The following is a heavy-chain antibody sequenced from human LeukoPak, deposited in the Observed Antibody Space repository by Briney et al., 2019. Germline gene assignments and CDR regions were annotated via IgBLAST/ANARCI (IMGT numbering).Heavy chain of an antibody. CDR3: ARIRDGYNDAYDL. V-gene: IGHV1-2*02. CDR1: GYTFTGYY. CDR2: INPNSGGT. Sequence: ASVKVSCKASGYTFTGYYIHWVRQAPGQGLEWMGWINPNSGGTNYAQKFQGRVTMTRDTSISTAYMELSRLRSEDTAIYYCARIRDGYNDAYDLWGQGTVVTVPS. J-gene: IGHJ3*01. D-gene: IGHD5-24*01.